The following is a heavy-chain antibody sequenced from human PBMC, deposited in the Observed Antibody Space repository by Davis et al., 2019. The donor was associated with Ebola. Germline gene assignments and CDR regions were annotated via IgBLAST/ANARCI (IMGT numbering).Heavy chain of an antibody. CDR1: GGSISSYY. J-gene: IGHJ4*02. CDR2: IYYSGST. Sequence: MPSETLSLTCTVSGGSISSYYWSWIRQPPGKGLEWIGYIYYSGSTNYNPSLKSRVTISVDTSKNQFSLKLSSVTAADTAVYYCASHYGGYSPFDYWGQGTLVTVSS. CDR3: ASHYGGYSPFDY. D-gene: IGHD5-12*01. V-gene: IGHV4-59*01.